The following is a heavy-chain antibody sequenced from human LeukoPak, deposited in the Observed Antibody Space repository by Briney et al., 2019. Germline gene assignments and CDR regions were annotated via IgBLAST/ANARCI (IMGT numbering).Heavy chain of an antibody. CDR3: ARESRIAVAGTSWFDP. Sequence: GGSPRLSCAASGFTVSSNYMSWVRQAPGKGLEWVSVIYSGGSTYYADSVKGRFTISRDNSKNTLYLQMNSLRAEDTAVYYCARESRIAVAGTSWFDPWGQGTLVTVSS. V-gene: IGHV3-53*01. D-gene: IGHD6-19*01. J-gene: IGHJ5*02. CDR2: IYSGGST. CDR1: GFTVSSNY.